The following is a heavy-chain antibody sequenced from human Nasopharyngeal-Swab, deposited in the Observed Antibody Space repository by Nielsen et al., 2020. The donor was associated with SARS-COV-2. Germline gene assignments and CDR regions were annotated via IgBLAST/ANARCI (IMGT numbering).Heavy chain of an antibody. Sequence: GESLKISCAASGFTFSKFYMNWVRQTPGKGLEWVAIIKQDGSETYYVDSVRGRFTISRDNAKNSLSLVMTSLRADDTAVYYCAGGTGWLTDSWGQGTLVTVSS. CDR1: GFTFSKFY. V-gene: IGHV3-7*03. CDR3: AGGTGWLTDS. J-gene: IGHJ4*02. D-gene: IGHD3-9*01. CDR2: IKQDGSET.